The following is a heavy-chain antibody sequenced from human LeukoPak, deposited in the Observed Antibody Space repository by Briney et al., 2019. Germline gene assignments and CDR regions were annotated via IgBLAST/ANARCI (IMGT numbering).Heavy chain of an antibody. J-gene: IGHJ4*02. Sequence: AGGSLRLSCAASGFTFSSYGMSWVRQAPGKGLEWVSAISGSGGSTYYADSVKGRFTISRDNSKNTLYLQMNSLRAEDTAVYYCAKGGDDYGDYDWGQGTLVTVSS. CDR1: GFTFSSYG. V-gene: IGHV3-23*01. D-gene: IGHD4-17*01. CDR2: ISGSGGST. CDR3: AKGGDDYGDYD.